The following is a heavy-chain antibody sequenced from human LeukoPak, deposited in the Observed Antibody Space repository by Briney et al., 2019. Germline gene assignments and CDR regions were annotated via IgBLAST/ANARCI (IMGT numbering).Heavy chain of an antibody. J-gene: IGHJ5*02. CDR3: ASRDEYYYDSSGSNWFDP. D-gene: IGHD3-22*01. V-gene: IGHV3-23*01. CDR2: ISGSGGST. CDR1: GFTFSSYA. Sequence: GGSLRLSCAASGFTFSSYAMSWVRQAPGKGLEWVSAISGSGGSTYYADSVKGRFTISRDNAKNSLYLQMNSLRAEDTAVYYCASRDEYYYDSSGSNWFDPWGQGTLVTVSS.